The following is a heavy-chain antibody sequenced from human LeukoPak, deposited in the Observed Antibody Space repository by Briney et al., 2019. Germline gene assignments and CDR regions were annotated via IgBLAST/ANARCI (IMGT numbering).Heavy chain of an antibody. CDR3: ARAGSSWYEVRFDP. V-gene: IGHV4-61*02. J-gene: IGHJ5*02. Sequence: PSETLSLTCTVSGGSIGSGGYYWSWIRQPPGKGLEWIGRIYTSGSTNYNPSLKSRVTMSVDTSKNQFSLKLSSVTAADTAVYYCARAGSSWYEVRFDPWGQGTLVTVSS. D-gene: IGHD6-13*01. CDR1: GGSIGSGGYY. CDR2: IYTSGST.